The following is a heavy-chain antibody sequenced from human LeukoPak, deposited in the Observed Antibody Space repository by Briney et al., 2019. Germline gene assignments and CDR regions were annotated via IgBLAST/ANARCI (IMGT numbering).Heavy chain of an antibody. CDR3: AKGSLAVPTPPIDF. V-gene: IGHV3-11*01. CDR2: ISSRGTTI. J-gene: IGHJ4*02. D-gene: IGHD2-15*01. Sequence: GGSLRLSFTASGFTFSDSFMSWIRQAPGKGLEWISYISSRGTTIYYADSVKGRFTISRDNAKNSLYLQINSLRVDDTAVFYCAKGSLAVPTPPIDFCGQGTLVTVSS. CDR1: GFTFSDSF.